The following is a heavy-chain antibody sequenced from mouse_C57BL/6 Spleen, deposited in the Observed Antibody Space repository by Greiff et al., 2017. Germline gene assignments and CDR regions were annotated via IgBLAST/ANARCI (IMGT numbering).Heavy chain of an antibody. V-gene: IGHV1-80*01. J-gene: IGHJ1*03. D-gene: IGHD2-14*01. CDR2: IYPGDGDT. Sequence: VKLQESGAELVKPGASVKISCKASGYAFSSYWMNWVKQRPGKGLEWIGQIYPGDGDTNYNGKFKGKATLTADKSSSTAYMRLSSLTSEDSAVYFCAREGVLRGYFDVWGTGTTVTVSS. CDR3: AREGVLRGYFDV. CDR1: GYAFSSYW.